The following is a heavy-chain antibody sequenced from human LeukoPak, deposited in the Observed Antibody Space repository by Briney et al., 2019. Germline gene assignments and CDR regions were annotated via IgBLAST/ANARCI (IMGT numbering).Heavy chain of an antibody. V-gene: IGHV4-30-2*01. CDR2: IYHSGNT. CDR1: GGSISSGGYY. D-gene: IGHD5-18*01. CDR3: ARHPPAVDTPMVGVGSDY. Sequence: KTSETLSLTCTVSGGSISSGGYYWSWTRQPPGKGLEWIGYIYHSGNTYYNPSLKSRVTISLDRSKNQFSLKLSSVTAADTAVYYCARHPPAVDTPMVGVGSDYWGQGTLVTVSS. J-gene: IGHJ4*02.